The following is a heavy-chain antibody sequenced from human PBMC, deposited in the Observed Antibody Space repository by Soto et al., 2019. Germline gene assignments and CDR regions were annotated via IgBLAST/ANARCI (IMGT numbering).Heavy chain of an antibody. V-gene: IGHV1-69*01. J-gene: IGHJ2*01. Sequence: QGQLVQSGAEVQKPGSSVKVSCKASGGSFGTYAINWVRQAPGQGLEWRGGIIPMLAAPTYAQKFQGRLTITADESTTTVYMELSSLTSEDTAVYYCARVGPPSPSVIWFFDLWGRGTLVTVSS. D-gene: IGHD2-21*01. CDR2: IIPMLAAP. CDR3: ARVGPPSPSVIWFFDL. CDR1: GGSFGTYA.